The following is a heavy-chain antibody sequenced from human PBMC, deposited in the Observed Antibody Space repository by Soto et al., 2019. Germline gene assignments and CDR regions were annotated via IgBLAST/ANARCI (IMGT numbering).Heavy chain of an antibody. D-gene: IGHD5-18*01. V-gene: IGHV3-30*18. J-gene: IGHJ4*02. CDR2: ISYDGSNK. CDR1: GFTFSSYG. Sequence: QVQLVESGGGVVQPGRSLRLSCAASGFTFSSYGMHWVRQAPGKGLEWVAVISYDGSNKYYADSVKGRFTISRDNSKNTLYLQMNSLRAEDTAVYYCAKSLDTAMVTSYWGQGTLVTVSS. CDR3: AKSLDTAMVTSY.